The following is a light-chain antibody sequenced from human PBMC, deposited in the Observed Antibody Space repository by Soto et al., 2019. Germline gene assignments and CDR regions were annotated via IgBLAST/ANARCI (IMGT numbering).Light chain of an antibody. Sequence: QSALTQPRSVTGSPGQSVTISCTGTSSDVGGYNYVSWYQQHPGKAPKLMIYDVSKRPSGVPDRFSGSESGNTASLTISGLQAEDEADYYCCSYAGSYTFVFGGGTQLTVL. CDR3: CSYAGSYTFV. V-gene: IGLV2-11*01. J-gene: IGLJ2*01. CDR1: SSDVGGYNY. CDR2: DVS.